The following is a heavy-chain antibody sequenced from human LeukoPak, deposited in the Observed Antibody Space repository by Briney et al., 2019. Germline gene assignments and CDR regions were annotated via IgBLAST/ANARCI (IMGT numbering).Heavy chain of an antibody. CDR2: ISGGSADT. Sequence: GGSLRLSCAASGFTFSSYAMSWVRQAPGKGLEWVSAISGGSADTYYADSVKGRFTISRDNSKNTLYLQMNSLRAEDTAVYYCAKLHYESGSYRHFDYWGQGTLVTVSS. V-gene: IGHV3-23*01. CDR1: GFTFSSYA. CDR3: AKLHYESGSYRHFDY. J-gene: IGHJ4*02. D-gene: IGHD1-26*01.